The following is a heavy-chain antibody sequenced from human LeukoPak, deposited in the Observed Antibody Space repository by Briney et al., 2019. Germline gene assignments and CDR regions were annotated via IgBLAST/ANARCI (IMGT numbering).Heavy chain of an antibody. CDR3: AKDRDDYVWGSYLGAFDI. Sequence: GGSLRLSCAASGFTVRSNYMSWVRQAPGKGLEWVSIIYGGGSVFYADSVKGRFTISRDNSKNTLYLQMNSLRAEDTAVFYCAKDRDDYVWGSYLGAFDIWGQGTMVTVSS. CDR1: GFTVRSNY. V-gene: IGHV3-53*01. CDR2: IYGGGSV. J-gene: IGHJ3*02. D-gene: IGHD3-16*01.